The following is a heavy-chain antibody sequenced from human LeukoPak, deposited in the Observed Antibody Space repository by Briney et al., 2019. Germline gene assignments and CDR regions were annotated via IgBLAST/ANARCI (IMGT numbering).Heavy chain of an antibody. CDR1: GFTFSSYS. J-gene: IGHJ6*02. Sequence: GGSLRLSCAASGFTFSSYSMNWVRQAPGKGLEWVSYISSSSSTIYYADSVKGRFTISRDNAKNSLYLQMNSLRAEDTAVYYCTRDLTDYDVSTGLHHYYMDVWGQGTTVTVSS. D-gene: IGHD3-9*01. CDR2: ISSSSSTI. V-gene: IGHV3-48*04. CDR3: TRDLTDYDVSTGLHHYYMDV.